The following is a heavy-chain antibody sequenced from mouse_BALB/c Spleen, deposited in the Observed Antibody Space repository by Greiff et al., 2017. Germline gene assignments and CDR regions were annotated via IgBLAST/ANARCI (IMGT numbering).Heavy chain of an antibody. Sequence: EVQLQQSGAELVKPGASVKLSCTASGFNIKDTYMHWVKQRPEQGLEWIGRIDPANGNTKYDPKFQGKATITADTSSNTAYMQLSSLTSEDTAVYYCARRWLLRDYYAMDYWGQGTSVTVSS. V-gene: IGHV14-3*02. D-gene: IGHD2-3*01. CDR2: IDPANGNT. CDR3: ARRWLLRDYYAMDY. CDR1: GFNIKDTY. J-gene: IGHJ4*01.